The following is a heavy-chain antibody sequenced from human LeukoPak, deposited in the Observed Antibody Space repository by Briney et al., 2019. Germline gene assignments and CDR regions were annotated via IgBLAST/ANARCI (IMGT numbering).Heavy chain of an antibody. V-gene: IGHV4-59*08. CDR3: ARLRVSRGPFDY. Sequence: PSETLSLTCTVSGGSISSYYWSWIRQPPGKGLEWIGYIYYSGSTNYNPSLKSRVTISVDTSKNQFSLKLSSVTAADTAVYYCARLRVSRGPFDYWGQGTLVTVSS. CDR1: GGSISSYY. J-gene: IGHJ4*02. D-gene: IGHD3-10*01. CDR2: IYYSGST.